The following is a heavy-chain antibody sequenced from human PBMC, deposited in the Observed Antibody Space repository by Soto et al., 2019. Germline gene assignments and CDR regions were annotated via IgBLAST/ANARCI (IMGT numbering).Heavy chain of an antibody. D-gene: IGHD6-19*01. J-gene: IGHJ6*02. V-gene: IGHV6-1*01. CDR3: ARVLHMRAVAGIYYYYYGMEV. CDR2: TYYRSKWYN. Sequence: PSQTLSLTCVISGDSVSSNSAAWNWIRQSPSRGLEWLGRTYYRSKWYNDYAVSVKSRITINPDTSKNQFSLQLNSVTPEDTAVYYCARVLHMRAVAGIYYYYYGMEVWGQGTTVTVSS. CDR1: GDSVSSNSAA.